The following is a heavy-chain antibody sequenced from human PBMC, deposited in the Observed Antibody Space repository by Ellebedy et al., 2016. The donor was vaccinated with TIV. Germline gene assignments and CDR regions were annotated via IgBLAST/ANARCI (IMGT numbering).Heavy chain of an antibody. J-gene: IGHJ6*03. CDR1: GFTFSNAW. Sequence: GGSLRLXXAASGFTFSNAWMSWVRQAPGKGLEWVSAISGSGGSTYYADSVKGRFTISRDNSKNTLYLQMNSLRAEDTAVYYCAKGPDIGYYYYYMDVWGQGTLVTVSS. V-gene: IGHV3-23*01. CDR2: ISGSGGST. CDR3: AKGPDIGYYYYYMDV.